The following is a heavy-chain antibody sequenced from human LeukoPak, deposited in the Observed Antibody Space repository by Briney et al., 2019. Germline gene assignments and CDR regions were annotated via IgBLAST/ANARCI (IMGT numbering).Heavy chain of an antibody. D-gene: IGHD3-3*01. CDR3: ARAFHPGTRYDFWSGYSSQQYYYYYYYMDV. J-gene: IGHJ6*03. CDR2: INPNSGGT. Sequence: GASVKVSCKASGYTFTGYYMHWVRQAPGQGLEWMGWINPNSGGTNYAQKFQGRVTMTRDTSISTAYMELSRLRSDDTAVYYCARAFHPGTRYDFWSGYSSQQYYYYYYYMDVWGKGTTVTVSS. V-gene: IGHV1-2*02. CDR1: GYTFTGYY.